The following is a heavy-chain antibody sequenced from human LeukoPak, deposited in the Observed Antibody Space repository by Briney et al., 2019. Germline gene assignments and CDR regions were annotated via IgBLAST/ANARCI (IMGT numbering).Heavy chain of an antibody. J-gene: IGHJ4*02. CDR3: ARVRTAWYEGTFDY. CDR2: IWYDGSNI. D-gene: IGHD6-13*01. CDR1: GFAFTSYG. Sequence: GGSRRLSGAASGFAFTSYGMHWVRQAPGKGLEWLAVIWYDGSNIHYADPVKGRFAISRDNSKNTLSLQMNSLRAEDTALYYCARVRTAWYEGTFDYWGQGTLVTVSS. V-gene: IGHV3-33*01.